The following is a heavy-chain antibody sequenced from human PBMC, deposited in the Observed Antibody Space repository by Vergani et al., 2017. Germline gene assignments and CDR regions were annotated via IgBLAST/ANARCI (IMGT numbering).Heavy chain of an antibody. CDR1: GGSISSGGYY. J-gene: IGHJ4*02. V-gene: IGHV4-31*03. CDR2: IYYSGST. Sequence: QVQLQESGPGLVKPSQTLSLTCTVSGGSISSGGYYWSWIRQHPEKGLEWIGYIYYSGSTYYNPSLKSRMTISVDTSKNQFSLKGNFVTAADTAVYYCARDYGTRADYWGQGTLVTVSS. CDR3: ARDYGTRADY. D-gene: IGHD4-17*01.